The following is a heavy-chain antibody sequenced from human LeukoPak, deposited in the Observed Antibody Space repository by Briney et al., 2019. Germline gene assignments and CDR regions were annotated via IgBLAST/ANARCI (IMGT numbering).Heavy chain of an antibody. D-gene: IGHD2-15*01. CDR1: GGSFSGYF. CDR2: INHSGST. Sequence: SETLSLTCAVYGGSFSGYFWSWIRQPPGKGLEWIGEINHSGSTNYNPSLKSRVTISVDTPKNQFSLKLSSVAAADTAVYYCARGILGYCSGGSCLGMDVWGKGTTVTVSS. CDR3: ARGILGYCSGGSCLGMDV. J-gene: IGHJ6*04. V-gene: IGHV4-34*01.